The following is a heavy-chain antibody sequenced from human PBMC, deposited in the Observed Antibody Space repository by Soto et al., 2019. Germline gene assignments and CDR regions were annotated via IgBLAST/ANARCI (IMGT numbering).Heavy chain of an antibody. V-gene: IGHV3-48*03. CDR2: ISSSGDTV. Sequence: EVQLVESGGGLVQPGGSLRLSCAASGFTFSTYEMNWVRQAPGKGLEWVSYISSSGDTVYYADSVKGRFTISRDNAKNSLYLQMNSLRAEDTTIYYCARVAGWSDHWGQGTLVTVSS. CDR3: ARVAGWSDH. D-gene: IGHD3-10*01. CDR1: GFTFSTYE. J-gene: IGHJ5*02.